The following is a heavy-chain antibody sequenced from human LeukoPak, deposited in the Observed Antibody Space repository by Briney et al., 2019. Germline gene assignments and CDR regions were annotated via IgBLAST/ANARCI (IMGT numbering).Heavy chain of an antibody. CDR2: IIPILGIA. J-gene: IGHJ4*02. V-gene: IGHV1-69*04. CDR3: ARVVDDSRSDYFDY. D-gene: IGHD3-22*01. Sequence: SVKVSCKASGGTFSSYAISWVRQAPGQGLEWMGRIIPILGIANYAQKFQGRVTITADKSTSTAYMELSSLRSEDTAVYHCARVVDDSRSDYFDYWGQGTLVTVSS. CDR1: GGTFSSYA.